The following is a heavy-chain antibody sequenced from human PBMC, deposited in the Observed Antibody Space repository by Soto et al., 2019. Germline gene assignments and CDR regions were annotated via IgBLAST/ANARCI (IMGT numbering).Heavy chain of an antibody. J-gene: IGHJ5*02. CDR3: AKDWGGSGWYNWFDP. V-gene: IGHV3-30*18. Sequence: QVHLVESGGGLVQPGTSLRLSCEASGFTVSSHGMHWVRQAPGKGLEWVAMMSHDGTAEYYLDSVKGRFTVSTDISKNTLHLQMDSLRPEDTAMYYCAKDWGGSGWYNWFDPWGQGTLVTVSS. CDR1: GFTVSSHG. D-gene: IGHD6-19*01. CDR2: MSHDGTAE.